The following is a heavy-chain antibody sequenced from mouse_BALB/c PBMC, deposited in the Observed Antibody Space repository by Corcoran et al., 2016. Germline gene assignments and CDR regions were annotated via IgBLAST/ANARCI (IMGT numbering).Heavy chain of an antibody. V-gene: IGHV8-12*01. CDR2: IYWDDDK. D-gene: IGHD2-4*01. Sequence: TCSFSGISLSTSGMGVSWIRQPSGKGLEWLAHIYWDDDKRYNPSLMSRLTISKDTSSNQVFLKITSVDTADTATYYCARSADYFYAMDFWCQASSATVSS. CDR1: GISLSTSGMG. CDR3: ARSADYFYAMDF. J-gene: IGHJ4*01.